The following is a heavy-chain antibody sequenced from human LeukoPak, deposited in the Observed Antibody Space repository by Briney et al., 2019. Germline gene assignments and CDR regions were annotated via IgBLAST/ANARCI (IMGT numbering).Heavy chain of an antibody. Sequence: GGSLRLSCAASGFTFSSYSMNWVRQAPGKGLEWVSSISSSSSYIYYADSVKGRFTVSRDNAKNSLYLQMNSLRAEDTAVYYCARRTYYYDSSGYPYDYWGQGTLVTVSS. V-gene: IGHV3-21*01. D-gene: IGHD3-22*01. CDR2: ISSSSSYI. CDR3: ARRTYYYDSSGYPYDY. J-gene: IGHJ4*02. CDR1: GFTFSSYS.